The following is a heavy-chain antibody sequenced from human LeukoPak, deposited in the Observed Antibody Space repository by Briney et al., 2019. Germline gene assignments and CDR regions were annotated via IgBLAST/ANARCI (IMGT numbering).Heavy chain of an antibody. CDR1: GGSISSYY. Sequence: SETLSPTCTVSGGSISSYYWSWIRQPPGKGLEWIGYIYYSGSTNYNPSLKSRVTISVDTSKNQFSLKLSSVTAADTAVYYCARGKWHYYFDYWGQGTLVTVSS. J-gene: IGHJ4*02. D-gene: IGHD5-12*01. CDR2: IYYSGST. CDR3: ARGKWHYYFDY. V-gene: IGHV4-59*01.